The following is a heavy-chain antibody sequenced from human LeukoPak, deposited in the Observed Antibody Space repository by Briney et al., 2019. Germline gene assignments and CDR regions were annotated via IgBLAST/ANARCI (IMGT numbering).Heavy chain of an antibody. Sequence: ASVKVSCKASGYTFTSYGISWVRQAPGQGLEWMGWISAYNGNTNYAQKLQGRVTMTTDTSTSTAYMELRSLRSDDTAVYYCARDPYDYGDYSSYYYYGMDVWGQGTTVTVSS. CDR1: GYTFTSYG. CDR2: ISAYNGNT. CDR3: ARDPYDYGDYSSYYYYGMDV. J-gene: IGHJ6*02. D-gene: IGHD4-17*01. V-gene: IGHV1-18*01.